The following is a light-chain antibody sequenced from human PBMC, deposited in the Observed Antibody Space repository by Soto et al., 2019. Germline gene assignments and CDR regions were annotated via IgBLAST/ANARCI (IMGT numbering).Light chain of an antibody. J-gene: IGKJ1*01. CDR1: QSVSTN. CDR2: GAF. Sequence: IVMTQSPATLSVSPGKRATLSCRASQSVSTNLAWYQLKPGQAPRLLIYGAFTRATGIPARFSGSGSGTEFTLTITSLQSEDFAVYFCQQYSNWPRTFGQGTKVDIK. CDR3: QQYSNWPRT. V-gene: IGKV3-15*01.